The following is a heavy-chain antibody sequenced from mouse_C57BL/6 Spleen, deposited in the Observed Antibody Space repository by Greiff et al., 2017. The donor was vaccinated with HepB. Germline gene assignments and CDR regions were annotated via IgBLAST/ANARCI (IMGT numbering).Heavy chain of an antibody. D-gene: IGHD2-1*01. CDR3: ARALYGNYVLFDY. CDR1: GYTFTSYW. J-gene: IGHJ2*01. V-gene: IGHV1-55*01. CDR2: IYPGSGST. Sequence: QVQLQQPGAELAKPGASVKMSCKASGYTFTSYWITWVKQRPGQGLEWIGDIYPGSGSTNYNEKFKSKATLTVDTSSSTAYMQRSSLTSEDSAVYYCARALYGNYVLFDYWGQGTTLTVSS.